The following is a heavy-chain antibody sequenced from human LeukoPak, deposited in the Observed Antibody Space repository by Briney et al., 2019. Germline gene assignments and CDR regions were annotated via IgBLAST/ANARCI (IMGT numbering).Heavy chain of an antibody. D-gene: IGHD2/OR15-2a*01. CDR2: ITNSSSNI. CDR3: ARSNLNDY. Sequence: TGGSLRLSCAASGFTFSTYSMNWVRQSPGKGLVWVSAITNSSSNIYYADSVKGRFTISRDNAKNSLYLQMNSLRAEDTAVYYCARSNLNDYWGQGTLVTVSS. CDR1: GFTFSTYS. J-gene: IGHJ4*02. V-gene: IGHV3-21*01.